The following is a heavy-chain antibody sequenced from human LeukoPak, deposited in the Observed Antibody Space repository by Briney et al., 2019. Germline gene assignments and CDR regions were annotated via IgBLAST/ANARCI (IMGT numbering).Heavy chain of an antibody. CDR3: AKVEQSGSYRENYYFDY. V-gene: IGHV1-2*02. Sequence: ASVKVSCKASGYTFTGYYMHWVRQAPGQGLEWMGWINPNSGGTNYAQKFQGRVTMTRDTSISTAYMELSRLRSDDTAVYYCAKVEQSGSYRENYYFDYWGQGTLVTVSS. J-gene: IGHJ4*02. CDR2: INPNSGGT. CDR1: GYTFTGYY. D-gene: IGHD1-26*01.